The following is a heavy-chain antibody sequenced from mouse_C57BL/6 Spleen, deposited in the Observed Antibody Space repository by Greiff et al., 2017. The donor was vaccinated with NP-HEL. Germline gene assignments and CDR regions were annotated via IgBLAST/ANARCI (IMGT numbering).Heavy chain of an antibody. J-gene: IGHJ3*01. CDR2: ISSGSSTI. CDR1: GFTFSDYG. CDR3: ANYDGYYVAY. V-gene: IGHV5-17*01. D-gene: IGHD2-3*01. Sequence: EVKVEESGGGLVKPGGSLKLSCAASGFTFSDYGMHWVRQAPEKGLEWVAYISSGSSTIYYADTVKGRFTISRDNAKNTLFLQMTSLRSEDTAMYYCANYDGYYVAYWGQGTLVTVSA.